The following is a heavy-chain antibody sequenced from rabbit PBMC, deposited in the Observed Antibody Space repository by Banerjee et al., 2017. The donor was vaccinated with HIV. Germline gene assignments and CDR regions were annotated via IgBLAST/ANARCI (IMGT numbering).Heavy chain of an antibody. CDR2: IGTGSGST. V-gene: IGHV1S40*01. CDR1: GFSFSSGYY. CDR3: ARAGYAGYTYSGMDL. D-gene: IGHD7-1*01. Sequence: QSLEESGGGLVKPGGTLTLTCKASGFSFSSGYYMCWVRQAPGKGLEWIGCIGTGSGSTYYASWAKGRFTISKTSSTTVTLQMTSLTAADTATYFCARAGYAGYTYSGMDLWGPGTLVTVS. J-gene: IGHJ6*01.